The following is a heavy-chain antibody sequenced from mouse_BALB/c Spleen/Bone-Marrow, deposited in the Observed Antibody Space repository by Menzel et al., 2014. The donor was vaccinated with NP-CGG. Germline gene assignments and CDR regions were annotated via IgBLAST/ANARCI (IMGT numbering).Heavy chain of an antibody. CDR1: GFTFSDYG. J-gene: IGHJ3*01. V-gene: IGHV5-15*02. D-gene: IGHD2-1*01. CDR2: ISNLAYSI. Sequence: DVKLVESGGGLVQPGGSRKLSCAASGFTFSDYGMAWVRQALGKGPEWVAFISNLAYSIYYADSVTGRFTISRGNAKNTLYLEMSSLRSEDTAMYYCARGGIYYGNYLANWGQGTLVTVSA. CDR3: ARGGIYYGNYLAN.